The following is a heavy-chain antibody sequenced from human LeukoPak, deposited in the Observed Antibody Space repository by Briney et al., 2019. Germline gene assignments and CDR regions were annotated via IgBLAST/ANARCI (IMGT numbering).Heavy chain of an antibody. CDR2: ISSSGNTI. Sequence: GGSLRLTCAASGFTFSDYYMSWIRQAPGRGLGWVSFISSSGNTIYYVDSVKGRFTISRDNAKNSLYLQMNSLRAEDTAVYYCARIPLSGWEATFYYYMDVWGKGTTVTVSS. CDR1: GFTFSDYY. J-gene: IGHJ6*03. CDR3: ARIPLSGWEATFYYYMDV. V-gene: IGHV3-11*01. D-gene: IGHD6-19*01.